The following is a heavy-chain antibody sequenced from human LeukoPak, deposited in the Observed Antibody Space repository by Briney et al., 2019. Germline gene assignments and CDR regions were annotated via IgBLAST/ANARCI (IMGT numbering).Heavy chain of an antibody. CDR2: ISGSGGST. CDR3: AKAKDSSGPPTSDY. J-gene: IGHJ4*02. D-gene: IGHD3-22*01. Sequence: GGSLRLSCAASGFTFSSYAMSWVRQAPGKGLEWVSGISGSGGSTYHADSARGRFSISRDNSKNTLYLQMNSLRAEDTAIYYCAKAKDSSGPPTSDYWGQGTLVTVSS. CDR1: GFTFSSYA. V-gene: IGHV3-23*01.